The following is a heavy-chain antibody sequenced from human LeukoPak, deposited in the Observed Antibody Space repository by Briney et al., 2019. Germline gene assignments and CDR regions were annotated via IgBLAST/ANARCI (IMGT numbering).Heavy chain of an antibody. D-gene: IGHD3-10*01. CDR3: ARESRYYGSGDNFDY. J-gene: IGHJ4*02. Sequence: ASVNVSCKASGYTFTSYGISWVRQAAGQGLEWMGWISAYNGNTNYAQKLQGRVTMTTDTSTSTAYMELRSLRSDDTAVYYCARESRYYGSGDNFDYWGQGTLVTVSS. V-gene: IGHV1-18*01. CDR1: GYTFTSYG. CDR2: ISAYNGNT.